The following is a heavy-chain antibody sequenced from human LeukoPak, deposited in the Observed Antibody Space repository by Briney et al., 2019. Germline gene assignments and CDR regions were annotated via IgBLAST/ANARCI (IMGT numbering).Heavy chain of an antibody. CDR2: IYSGGST. D-gene: IGHD5-24*01. J-gene: IGHJ6*02. CDR1: GFTVSRNY. V-gene: IGHV3-66*01. CDR3: ASRDKGYYYGMDV. Sequence: GGSLRLSCAASGFTVSRNYMSWVRHTPGKGLEWASLIYSGGSTYYADSVKGRFTISRDNSKNTLYLQMNSLRAEDTAVYYCASRDKGYYYGMDVWGQGTTVTVSS.